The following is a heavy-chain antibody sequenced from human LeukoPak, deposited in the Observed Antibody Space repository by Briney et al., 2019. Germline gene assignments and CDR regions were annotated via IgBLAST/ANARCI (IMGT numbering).Heavy chain of an antibody. CDR3: ARGRGSSGYYLDGIMNWFDP. CDR1: GYTFTSYD. V-gene: IGHV1-69*05. CDR2: IIPIFGTA. Sequence: ASVKVSCKASGYTFTSYDINWVRQATGQGLEWMGGIIPIFGTANYAQKFQGRVTITTDESTSTAYMELSSLRSEDTAVYYCARGRGSSGYYLDGIMNWFDPWGQGTLVTVSS. J-gene: IGHJ5*02. D-gene: IGHD3-22*01.